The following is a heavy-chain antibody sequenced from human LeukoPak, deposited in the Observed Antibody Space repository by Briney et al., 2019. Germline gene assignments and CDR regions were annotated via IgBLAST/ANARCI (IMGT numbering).Heavy chain of an antibody. CDR1: GLTFTSYV. Sequence: GGSLRLSCAPSGLTFTSYVISWVRQAPGQGLEWVSGGRASGDNTKSGDSARGRFTISRDNSKRTGYLQMNSLRAEDTALYCCVKYRGGWYQGYAFDMWGQGTMVSVSS. V-gene: IGHV3-23*01. CDR3: VKYRGGWYQGYAFDM. CDR2: GRASGDNT. D-gene: IGHD6-19*01. J-gene: IGHJ3*02.